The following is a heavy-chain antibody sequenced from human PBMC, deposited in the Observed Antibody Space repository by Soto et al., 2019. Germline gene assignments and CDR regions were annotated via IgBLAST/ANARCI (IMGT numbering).Heavy chain of an antibody. V-gene: IGHV3-66*01. CDR1: GFTVSSNY. Sequence: EVQLVESGGGLVQPGGSLRLSCAASGFTVSSNYMSWVRQAPGKGLEWVSVIYSGGSTYYADSVKGRFTISRDNSXNTLYLQMNSLRAEDTAVYYCARADGYYDSSYFDYWGQGTLVTVSS. CDR3: ARADGYYDSSYFDY. D-gene: IGHD3-22*01. CDR2: IYSGGST. J-gene: IGHJ4*02.